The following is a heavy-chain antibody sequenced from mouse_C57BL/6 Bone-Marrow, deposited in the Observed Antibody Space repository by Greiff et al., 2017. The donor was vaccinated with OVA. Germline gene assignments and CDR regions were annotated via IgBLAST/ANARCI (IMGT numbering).Heavy chain of an antibody. CDR3: ARRETNLGYFDY. Sequence: QVTLKESGPGILQSSQTLSLTCSFSGFSLSTSGLGVSWIRQPSGKGLEWLAHIYWDDDKRYNPSLKSRLTSSKDTSRNQVFLKITSVDTADTATYYCARRETNLGYFDYWGQGTTLTVSS. CDR2: IYWDDDK. J-gene: IGHJ2*01. V-gene: IGHV8-12*01. D-gene: IGHD1-3*01. CDR1: GFSLSTSGLG.